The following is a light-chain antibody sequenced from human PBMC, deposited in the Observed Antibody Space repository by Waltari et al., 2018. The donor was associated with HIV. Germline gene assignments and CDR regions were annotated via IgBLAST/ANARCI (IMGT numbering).Light chain of an antibody. CDR3: QQYGSSQVT. V-gene: IGKV3-11*01. Sequence: EIVLTQSPATLSLSPGDRATLSCRASQSVRSYLAWYQQKPGQAPRLLIYDASDRATGTPARFSGSGSGTDFTLTISSLEPEDFAVYYCQQYGSSQVTFGQGTRLEIK. CDR2: DAS. J-gene: IGKJ5*01. CDR1: QSVRSY.